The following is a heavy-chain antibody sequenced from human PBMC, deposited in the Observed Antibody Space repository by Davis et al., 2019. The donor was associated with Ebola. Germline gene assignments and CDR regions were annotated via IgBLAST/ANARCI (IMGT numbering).Heavy chain of an antibody. CDR3: ARDPPEVGATRESSFDY. J-gene: IGHJ4*02. CDR2: ISYDGSNK. D-gene: IGHD1-26*01. V-gene: IGHV3-30-3*01. CDR1: GFTFSSYA. Sequence: GESLKISCAASGFTFSSYAMHWVRQAPGKGLEWVAVISYDGSNKYYADSVKGRFTISRDNSKNTLYLQMNSLRAEDTAVYYCARDPPEVGATRESSFDYWGQGTLVTVSS.